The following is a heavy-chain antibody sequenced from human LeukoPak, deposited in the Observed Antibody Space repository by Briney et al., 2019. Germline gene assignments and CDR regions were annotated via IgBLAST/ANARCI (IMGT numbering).Heavy chain of an antibody. CDR3: ARLMCPHRGARYCSSTSPWGLVPKGSTSPSSGFDY. CDR1: GYSISSGYY. D-gene: IGHD2-2*01. J-gene: IGHJ4*02. V-gene: IGHV4-38-2*02. Sequence: SETLSLTCTVSGYSISSGYYWGRIRQPPGKGLEWIGSIYHSGSTNYNPSLKSRVTISVDTSKNQFSLKLSSVTAADTAVYYCARLMCPHRGARYCSSTSPWGLVPKGSTSPSSGFDYWGQGTLVTVSS. CDR2: IYHSGST.